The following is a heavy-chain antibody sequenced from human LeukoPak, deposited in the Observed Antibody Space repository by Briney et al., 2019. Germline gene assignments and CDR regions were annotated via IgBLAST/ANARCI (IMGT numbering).Heavy chain of an antibody. CDR3: AIRYSNPIEDYYYYYMDV. V-gene: IGHV4-4*07. CDR2: IYTSGST. Sequence: PSETLSLTCTVSGGSISSYYWNWIRQPAGKGLEWIGRIYTSGSTNYNPSLKSRVTISVDTSKNQFSLKLSSVTAADTTAYYCAIRYSNPIEDYYYYYMDVWGKGTTVTVSS. D-gene: IGHD4-11*01. J-gene: IGHJ6*03. CDR1: GGSISSYY.